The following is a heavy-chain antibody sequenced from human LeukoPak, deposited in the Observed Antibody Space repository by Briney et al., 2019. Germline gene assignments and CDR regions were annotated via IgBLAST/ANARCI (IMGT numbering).Heavy chain of an antibody. Sequence: PSETLSLTCTVSGGSVSSSTYSWGWIRQPPGKGLEWIASMSYSGSTYYNPSLKSRVTISVDTSKNQFSLKLSSVTAADTAVYYCARDAHKYYYDSSGYEIDYWGQGTLVTVSS. CDR1: GGSVSSSTYS. CDR3: ARDAHKYYYDSSGYEIDY. J-gene: IGHJ4*02. CDR2: MSYSGST. D-gene: IGHD3-22*01. V-gene: IGHV4-39*07.